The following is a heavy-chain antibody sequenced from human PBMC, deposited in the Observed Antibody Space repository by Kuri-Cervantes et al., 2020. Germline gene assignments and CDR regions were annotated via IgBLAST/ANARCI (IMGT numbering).Heavy chain of an antibody. CDR3: ARVTLKYYYDSSAYYYDY. Sequence: SCAVSGGSISSNNWWSWVRQSPGKGLEWIGEIYHSGSTNYNPSLQSRVTISVDKSKNQFSLKLNSVTAADTAVYYCARVTLKYYYDSSAYYYDYWGQGTLVTVSS. CDR2: IYHSGST. J-gene: IGHJ4*02. V-gene: IGHV4-4*02. CDR1: GGSISSNNW. D-gene: IGHD3-22*01.